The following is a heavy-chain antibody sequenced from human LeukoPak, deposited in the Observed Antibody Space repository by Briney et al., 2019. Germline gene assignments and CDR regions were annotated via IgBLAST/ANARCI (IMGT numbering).Heavy chain of an antibody. V-gene: IGHV5-51*01. CDR3: ARRLLSRDGSGSSSGWFDP. D-gene: IGHD3-10*01. CDR1: GYSFTSYW. Sequence: AGESLKISCKGSGYSFTSYWIGWVRQMPGKGLEWMGIIYPGDSDTRYSPSFQGQVTISADKSISTAYLQWSSLKASDTAMYYCARRLLSRDGSGSSSGWFDPWGQGTLVTVSS. J-gene: IGHJ5*02. CDR2: IYPGDSDT.